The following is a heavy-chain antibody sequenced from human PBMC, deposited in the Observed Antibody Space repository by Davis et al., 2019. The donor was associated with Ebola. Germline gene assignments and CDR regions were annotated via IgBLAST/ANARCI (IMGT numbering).Heavy chain of an antibody. Sequence: MPSETLSPTCTVPGGSVSSGSYYWSWIRQPPGKGLEWIGYIYYSGSTNYNPSLKSRVTISVDTSKNQFSLKLSSVTAADTAVYYCARDGGSIWDGVELLEGLDYWGQGTLVTVSS. D-gene: IGHD1-7*01. J-gene: IGHJ4*02. CDR1: GGSVSSGSYY. V-gene: IGHV4-61*01. CDR3: ARDGGSIWDGVELLEGLDY. CDR2: IYYSGST.